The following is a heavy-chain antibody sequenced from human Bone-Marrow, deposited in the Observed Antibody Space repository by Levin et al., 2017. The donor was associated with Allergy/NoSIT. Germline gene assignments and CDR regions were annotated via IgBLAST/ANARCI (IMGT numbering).Heavy chain of an antibody. D-gene: IGHD3-10*01. CDR1: GGSISIPNYY. CDR3: ARVFRNHYGSGTYYFYMDV. J-gene: IGHJ6*03. V-gene: IGHV4-31*03. Sequence: LRLSCSVSGGSISIPNYYWTWIRQDPGKGLEWIGYIYYSGGTYSSPSLKSRVSISLDASKNQFSLRLSSVTAADTAGYYCARVFRNHYGSGTYYFYMDVWGKGTAVTVSS. CDR2: IYYSGGT.